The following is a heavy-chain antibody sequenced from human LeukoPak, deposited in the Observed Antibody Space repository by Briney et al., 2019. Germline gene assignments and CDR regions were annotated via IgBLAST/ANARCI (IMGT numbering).Heavy chain of an antibody. V-gene: IGHV3-21*06. Sequence: GGSLRLSCAASGVTFTRFNMNWVRQAPGKGLELVSSITTSGTYIYYADSVKGRFTISRDNAKHSLYLQMNSMRAEDTAVYYRARPFYYDSNGGEGMDVWGQGTTVTVSS. J-gene: IGHJ6*02. CDR3: ARPFYYDSNGGEGMDV. CDR2: ITTSGTYI. CDR1: GVTFTRFN. D-gene: IGHD3-22*01.